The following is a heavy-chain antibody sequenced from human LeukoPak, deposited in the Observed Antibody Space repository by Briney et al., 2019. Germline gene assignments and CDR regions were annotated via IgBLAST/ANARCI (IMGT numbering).Heavy chain of an antibody. CDR3: ARDRGGYCSSTSCPLGAFDI. CDR2: IYYSGST. J-gene: IGHJ3*02. CDR1: GGSISSGGYY. D-gene: IGHD2-2*01. Sequence: SETLSLTCTVSGGSISSGGYYWSWIRQHPGKGLEWIGYIYYSGSTYYNPSLKSRVTISVDTSKNQFSLKLSSVTAADTAVYYCARDRGGYCSSTSCPLGAFDICGQGTMVTVSS. V-gene: IGHV4-31*03.